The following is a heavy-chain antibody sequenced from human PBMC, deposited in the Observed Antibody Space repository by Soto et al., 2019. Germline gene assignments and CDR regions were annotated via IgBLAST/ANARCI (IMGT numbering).Heavy chain of an antibody. CDR2: ISWNSGSI. Sequence: GGSLRLSCAASGFTFDDYAMHWVRQAPGKGLEWVSGISWNSGSIGYADSVKGRFTISRDNAKNSLYLQMNSLRAEDTALYYCAKDKEQQLVPLYYFDYWGQGTLVTVSS. D-gene: IGHD6-13*01. CDR3: AKDKEQQLVPLYYFDY. J-gene: IGHJ4*02. V-gene: IGHV3-9*01. CDR1: GFTFDDYA.